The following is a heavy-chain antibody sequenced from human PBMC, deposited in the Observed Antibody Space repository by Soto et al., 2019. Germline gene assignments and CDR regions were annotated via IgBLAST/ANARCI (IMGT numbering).Heavy chain of an antibody. D-gene: IGHD6-13*01. J-gene: IGHJ6*02. V-gene: IGHV1-8*01. Sequence: QVQLVQSGAEVKKPGASVKVSCKASGYTFTSYDINWVRQATGQGLEWMGWMNPNSGNTGYAQKFQGRVTMTRNTSISTAYMELSSLRSEDTAVYYCASPLVYSSSWYGYYYYGMDVWGQGTTVTVSS. CDR2: MNPNSGNT. CDR1: GYTFTSYD. CDR3: ASPLVYSSSWYGYYYYGMDV.